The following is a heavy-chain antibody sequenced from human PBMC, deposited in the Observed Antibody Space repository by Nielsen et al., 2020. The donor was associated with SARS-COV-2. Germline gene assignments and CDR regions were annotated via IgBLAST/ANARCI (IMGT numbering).Heavy chain of an antibody. CDR3: ARVRSSSGIWFDH. Sequence: ASVKVSCKASGYTFTGHYMHWMRQAPGQGPEWMGRVNPNSGATNYAQKFQGRVTLTRDTSINTTYMELNRLTSDDTAVYYCARVRSSSGIWFDHWGQGTLVTVSS. CDR1: GYTFTGHY. J-gene: IGHJ5*02. D-gene: IGHD3-10*01. CDR2: VNPNSGAT. V-gene: IGHV1-2*06.